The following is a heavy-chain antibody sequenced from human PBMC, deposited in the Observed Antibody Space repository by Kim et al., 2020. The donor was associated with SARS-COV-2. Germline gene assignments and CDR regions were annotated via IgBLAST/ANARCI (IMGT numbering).Heavy chain of an antibody. CDR1: GGTFSSYA. Sequence: SVKVSCKASGGTFSSYAISWVRQAPGQGLEWMGRIIPILGIANYAQKFQGRVTITADKSTSTAYMELSSLRSEDTAVYYCKTDGWENLVAASDYWGQGTLVTVSS. CDR2: IIPILGIA. CDR3: KTDGWENLVAASDY. D-gene: IGHD2-15*01. V-gene: IGHV1-69*04. J-gene: IGHJ4*02.